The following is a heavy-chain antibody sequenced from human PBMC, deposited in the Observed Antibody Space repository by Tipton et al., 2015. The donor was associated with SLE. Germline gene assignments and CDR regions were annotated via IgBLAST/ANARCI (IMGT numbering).Heavy chain of an antibody. CDR2: IYYSGST. D-gene: IGHD6-19*01. J-gene: IGHJ4*02. CDR3: ASRRTGSGWFPWNY. V-gene: IGHV4-61*01. Sequence: TLSLTCTVSGGSVSSTTSYWSWIRQPPGKGLEWIGYIYYSGSTNYNPSLKSRVIISVDTSNNQFSLKLSSVTAADTAVYYCASRRTGSGWFPWNYWGQGTLVTVSS. CDR1: GGSVSSTTSY.